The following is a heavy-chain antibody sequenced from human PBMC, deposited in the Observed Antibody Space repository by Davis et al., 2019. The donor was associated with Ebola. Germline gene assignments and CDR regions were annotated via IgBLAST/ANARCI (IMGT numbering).Heavy chain of an antibody. CDR3: ARDHRYYYDSSGYPSAY. CDR2: INPNTGGT. V-gene: IGHV1-2*02. J-gene: IGHJ4*02. CDR1: GYTFTGFY. Sequence: ASVKVSCKASGYTFTGFYIHWARQAPGQGLEWLGWINPNTGGTNLAQKLQGRVTMTTDTSTSTAYMELRSLKSDDTAVYYCARDHRYYYDSSGYPSAYWGQGTLVTVSS. D-gene: IGHD3-22*01.